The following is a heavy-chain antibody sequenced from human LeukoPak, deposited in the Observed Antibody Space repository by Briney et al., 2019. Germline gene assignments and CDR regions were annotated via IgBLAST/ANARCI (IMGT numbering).Heavy chain of an antibody. CDR2: IIPIFGTA. Sequence: GASVKVSCKASGGTFSSYAISWVRQAPGQGLEWMGGIIPIFGTANYAQKFQGRVTITTDESTSTVYMELSSLRSEDTAVYYCASRGYLLRFLEWWGQGTLVTVSS. CDR3: ASRGYLLRFLEW. CDR1: GGTFSSYA. J-gene: IGHJ4*02. V-gene: IGHV1-69*05. D-gene: IGHD3-3*01.